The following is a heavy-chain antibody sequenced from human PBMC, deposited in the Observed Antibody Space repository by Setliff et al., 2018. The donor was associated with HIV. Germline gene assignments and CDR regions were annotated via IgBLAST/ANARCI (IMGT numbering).Heavy chain of an antibody. CDR3: ARGANWNYEDYYYYMDV. J-gene: IGHJ6*03. Sequence: SETLSLSCAVYGGSFSGYYWSWIRQPPGKGLEWIGEINHSGSTNYNPSLKSRVTISVDTSKNQFSLKLSSVTAADTAVYYCARGANWNYEDYYYYMDVWG. CDR1: GGSFSGYY. CDR2: INHSGST. V-gene: IGHV4-34*01. D-gene: IGHD1-7*01.